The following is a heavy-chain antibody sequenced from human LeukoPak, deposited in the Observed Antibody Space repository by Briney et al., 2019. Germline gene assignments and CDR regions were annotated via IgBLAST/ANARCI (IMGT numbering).Heavy chain of an antibody. V-gene: IGHV3-7*04. CDR2: IKQDGSEK. Sequence: GGSLRLSCAASGFTSSNYWMSWVRQAPGKGLEWVANIKQDGSEKYYVDSVKGRFTISRDNAKNSLSLQMNSLRAEDTAVYYCARFGAAAVGFDIWGHGTMVTVSP. D-gene: IGHD6-25*01. CDR1: GFTSSNYW. CDR3: ARFGAAAVGFDI. J-gene: IGHJ3*02.